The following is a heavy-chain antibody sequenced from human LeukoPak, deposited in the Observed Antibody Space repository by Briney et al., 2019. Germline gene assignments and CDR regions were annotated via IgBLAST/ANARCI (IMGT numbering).Heavy chain of an antibody. CDR3: AKGRLSGSYNRFDY. D-gene: IGHD1-26*01. J-gene: IGHJ4*02. CDR1: GYTFTGYY. CDR2: INPNSGDT. V-gene: IGHV1-2*02. Sequence: ASVKVSCKASGYTFTGYYMHWVRQAPGQGLEWMGWINPNSGDTNYAQKFQGRVTMTRDTSISTVYMELSSLRSDDTAVYYCAKGRLSGSYNRFDYWGLGTLVTVSS.